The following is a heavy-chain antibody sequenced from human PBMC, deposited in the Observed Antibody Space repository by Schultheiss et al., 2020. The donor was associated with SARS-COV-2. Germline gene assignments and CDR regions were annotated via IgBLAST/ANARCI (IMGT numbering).Heavy chain of an antibody. Sequence: SETLSLTCAVSGGSISSSNWWSWVRQPPGKGLEWIGYIYYSGSTNYNPSLKSRLPISVDTSKNQFSLNLSSVTAADTAVYYCARAAMVQGVQNAFDIWGQGTMVTVSS. CDR1: GGSISSSNW. J-gene: IGHJ3*02. CDR3: ARAAMVQGVQNAFDI. CDR2: IYYSGST. V-gene: IGHV4-4*02. D-gene: IGHD3-10*01.